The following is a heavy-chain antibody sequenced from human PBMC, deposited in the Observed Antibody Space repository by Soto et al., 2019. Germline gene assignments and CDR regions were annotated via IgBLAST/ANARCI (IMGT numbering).Heavy chain of an antibody. CDR2: INYSGSN. CDR3: ARGGLGYYYDSSGYRPSVYYGMDV. D-gene: IGHD3-22*01. CDR1: GGSFSTYY. J-gene: IGHJ6*02. Sequence: PSETLSLTCVVSGGSFSTYYYNWIRQSPGKGLGWIGKINYSGSNNYSPSLKSRVTMSLDTSKNQFSLKLTSVTAADTAVYYCARGGLGYYYDSSGYRPSVYYGMDVWGQGTKGTDSS. V-gene: IGHV4-34*01.